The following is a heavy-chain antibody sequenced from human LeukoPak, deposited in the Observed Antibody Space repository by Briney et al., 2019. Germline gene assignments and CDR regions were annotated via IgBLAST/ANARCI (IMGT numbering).Heavy chain of an antibody. D-gene: IGHD6-13*01. CDR2: ISTGSSTI. J-gene: IGHJ4*02. V-gene: IGHV3-48*04. CDR3: ASRIAAAGALDY. Sequence: GGSLRLSCAASGFTFSSYSMNWVRQAPGKGLEWVSYISTGSSTIYYADSVKGRFTISRDNAKNSLYLQMNSLRAEDTAVYYCASRIAAAGALDYWGQGTLVTVSS. CDR1: GFTFSSYS.